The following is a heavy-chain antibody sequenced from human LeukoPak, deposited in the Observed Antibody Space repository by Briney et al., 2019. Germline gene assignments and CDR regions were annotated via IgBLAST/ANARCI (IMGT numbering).Heavy chain of an antibody. D-gene: IGHD3-10*01. CDR2: INSDGSST. V-gene: IGHV3-74*01. Sequence: GGSLRLSCAASGFTFSSYRMHWVRQAPGKGLVWVSQINSDGSSTTYADSVKGRFTISRDNAKNTLYLQMNSLRAEDTAVYYCAREDYYGSGSYFDYWGQGTLVTVSS. J-gene: IGHJ4*02. CDR1: GFTFSSYR. CDR3: AREDYYGSGSYFDY.